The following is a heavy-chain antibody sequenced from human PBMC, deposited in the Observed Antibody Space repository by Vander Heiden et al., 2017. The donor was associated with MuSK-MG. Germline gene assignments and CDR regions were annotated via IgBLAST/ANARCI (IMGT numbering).Heavy chain of an antibody. J-gene: IGHJ1*01. CDR1: GGSISSSSYY. Sequence: QLQLQESGPGLVKPSETLSLTCTVSGGSISSSSYYWGWIRQPPGKGLEWIGSIYYGGRTYYKPSLKSRVTISVDTSKNQFSLKLSSVSAADTAVYYCARQGGEWLLDSLFQHWGQGNLVTVSS. CDR2: IYYGGRT. CDR3: ARQGGEWLLDSLFQH. V-gene: IGHV4-39*01. D-gene: IGHD3-3*01.